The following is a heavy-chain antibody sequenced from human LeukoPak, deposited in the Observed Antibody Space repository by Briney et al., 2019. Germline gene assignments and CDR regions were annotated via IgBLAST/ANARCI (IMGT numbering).Heavy chain of an antibody. CDR2: VSNSGST. J-gene: IGHJ5*02. D-gene: IGHD4-17*01. V-gene: IGHV4-61*02. CDR1: GDSISSPNYY. Sequence: PSETLSLTCTVSGDSISSPNYYWAWLRQPAGKTLEWIGRVSNSGSTNYNPSLKSRLTISVDTSKNQFSLRLNSVTAADTAVYFCARESLWFEEDGDYFDPWGQGALVTVST. CDR3: ARESLWFEEDGDYFDP.